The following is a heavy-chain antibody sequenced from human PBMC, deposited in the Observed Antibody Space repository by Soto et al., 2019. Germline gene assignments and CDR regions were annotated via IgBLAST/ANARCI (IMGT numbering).Heavy chain of an antibody. V-gene: IGHV3-23*01. CDR2: ISGSGGST. CDR1: GFTFSNYA. J-gene: IGHJ1*01. Sequence: GGSLRLSCAASGFTFSNYAMSWVRQAPGKGLEWVSGISGSGGSTYYADSVKGRFTISRDNSKNRVHLQMNSLRVEDTAEYYCVREGGSAFWRTFQYWGQGTLVTVSS. CDR3: VREGGSAFWRTFQY. D-gene: IGHD3-3*01.